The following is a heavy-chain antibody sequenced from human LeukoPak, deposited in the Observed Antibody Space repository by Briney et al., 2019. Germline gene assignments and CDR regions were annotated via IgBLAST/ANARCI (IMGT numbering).Heavy chain of an antibody. J-gene: IGHJ6*03. Sequence: ASVKVSCKASGYIFTNYGISWVRQAPGQGLEWMGWISDYNGNTNYAQKFQGRVTMTRDTSISTAYMELSRLRSDDTAVYYCARVPGIAVAGPYYYYYMDVWGKGTTVTVSS. V-gene: IGHV1-18*01. CDR2: ISDYNGNT. CDR3: ARVPGIAVAGPYYYYYMDV. D-gene: IGHD6-19*01. CDR1: GYIFTNYG.